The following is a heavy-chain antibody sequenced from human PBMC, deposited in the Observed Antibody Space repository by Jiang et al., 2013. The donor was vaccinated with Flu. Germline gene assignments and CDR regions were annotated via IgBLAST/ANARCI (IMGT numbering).Heavy chain of an antibody. CDR1: GFTVSSNY. CDR3: ARDRTLPYGDYSDY. J-gene: IGHJ4*02. Sequence: VQLLESGGGLVQPGGSLRLSCAASGFTVSSNYMSWVRQAPGKGLEWVSVIYSGGSTYYADSVKGRFTISRDNSKNTLYLQMNSLRAEDTAVYYCARDRTLPYGDYSDYWGQGTLVTVSS. D-gene: IGHD4-17*01. V-gene: IGHV3-66*01. CDR2: IYSGGST.